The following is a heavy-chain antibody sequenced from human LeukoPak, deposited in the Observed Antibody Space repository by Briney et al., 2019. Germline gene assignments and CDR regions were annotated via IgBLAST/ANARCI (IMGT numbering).Heavy chain of an antibody. CDR3: AKGHERWLRQYYYYYMDV. V-gene: IGHV3-23*01. CDR1: GGSISSSSYY. D-gene: IGHD5-24*01. CDR2: ISDSGGNT. J-gene: IGHJ6*03. Sequence: PSETLSLTCTVSGGSISSSSYYWGWIRQAPGKGLEWVPGISDSGGNTHYAASAKGRFTISRDNSKNTLYLQMNSLRAEDTAVYYCAKGHERWLRQYYYYYMDVWGKGTTVTISS.